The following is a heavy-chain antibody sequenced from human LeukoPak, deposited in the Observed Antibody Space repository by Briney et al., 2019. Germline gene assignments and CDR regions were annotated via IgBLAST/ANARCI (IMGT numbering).Heavy chain of an antibody. J-gene: IGHJ6*02. CDR2: IYSGGSI. CDR1: GFTVSSNY. CDR3: ARGANCSGGSCYRNYYYYGMDV. D-gene: IGHD2-15*01. Sequence: GGSLRLSCAASGFTVSSNYMNWVRQAPGKGLEWVSVIYSGGSIYYADSVKGRFTISRDNSKNTLYLQMNSLRAEDTAVYYCARGANCSGGSCYRNYYYYGMDVWGQGTTVTVSS. V-gene: IGHV3-53*01.